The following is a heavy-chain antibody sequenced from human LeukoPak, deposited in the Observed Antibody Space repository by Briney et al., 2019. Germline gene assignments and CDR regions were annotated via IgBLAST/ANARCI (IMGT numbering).Heavy chain of an antibody. Sequence: KASETLSLTCAVYGGSFSGYYWSWIRQPPGKGLEWIGEINHSGSTNYNPSLKSRVTISVDTSKNQFSLKLSSVTAADTAVYYCARDLGYDSSGYSALYYWGQGTLVTVSS. CDR1: GGSFSGYY. CDR2: INHSGST. J-gene: IGHJ4*02. CDR3: ARDLGYDSSGYSALYY. D-gene: IGHD3-22*01. V-gene: IGHV4-34*01.